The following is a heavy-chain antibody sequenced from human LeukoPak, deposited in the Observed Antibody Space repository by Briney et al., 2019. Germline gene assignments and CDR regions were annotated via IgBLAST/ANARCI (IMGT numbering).Heavy chain of an antibody. V-gene: IGHV3-48*03. CDR2: ISSSGSTI. CDR3: AREIGQGSTYFDY. J-gene: IGHJ4*02. Sequence: GGSLRLSCAASGFTFSSYEMNWVRQAPGKGLEWVSYISSSGSTIYYADSVKGRFTISRDNAKNSLYLQMNSLRAEDTAVYYCAREIGQGSTYFDYWGQGTLVTVSS. D-gene: IGHD2-2*01. CDR1: GFTFSSYE.